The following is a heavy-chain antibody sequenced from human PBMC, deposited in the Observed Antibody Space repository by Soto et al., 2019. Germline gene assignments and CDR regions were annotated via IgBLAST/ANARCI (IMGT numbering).Heavy chain of an antibody. J-gene: IGHJ4*02. CDR3: ARGSGIVALPGELEDVNYDY. Sequence: QVQLQQWGAGLVKPSETLSLSCAVYGQSFSGHSWAWIRQPPGKGLEWIGEINESGSTYYNPSLKSRVTNSPDTSKNQFSLKLSSVSAADTAAYFCARGSGIVALPGELEDVNYDYWGQGTLVNVSS. CDR1: GQSFSGHS. D-gene: IGHD1-1*01. CDR2: INESGST. V-gene: IGHV4-34*01.